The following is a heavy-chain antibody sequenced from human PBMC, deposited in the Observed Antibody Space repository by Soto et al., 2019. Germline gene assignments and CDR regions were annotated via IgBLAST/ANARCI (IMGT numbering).Heavy chain of an antibody. J-gene: IGHJ4*02. V-gene: IGHV3-15*01. Sequence: GGSLRLSCAASGFSFTNAWMSWVRQAPGKGLEWIGRIKSKTDGATTDYAGPVKGRFTISRDDSKNTLYLQMNSLRAEDTAVYYCARGPTVGAPSNWGQGILVTVSS. CDR2: IKSKTDGATT. CDR1: GFSFTNAW. D-gene: IGHD1-26*01. CDR3: ARGPTVGAPSN.